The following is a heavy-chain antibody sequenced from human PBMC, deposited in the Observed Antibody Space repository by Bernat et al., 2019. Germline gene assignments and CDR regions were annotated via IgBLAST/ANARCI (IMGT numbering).Heavy chain of an antibody. V-gene: IGHV1-46*01. J-gene: IGHJ4*02. Sequence: QVQLVQSGAEVKKPGASVKVSCKASGYTFTSYYMHWVRQAPGQGLEWMGIINPSGGSTSYAQKFQGRVTMTRDTSTSTVYMELSSLRSEDTAVYYCARSSITIFGVVIEAGLFDYWGQRTLVTVSA. CDR2: INPSGGST. CDR3: ARSSITIFGVVIEAGLFDY. D-gene: IGHD3-3*01. CDR1: GYTFTSYY.